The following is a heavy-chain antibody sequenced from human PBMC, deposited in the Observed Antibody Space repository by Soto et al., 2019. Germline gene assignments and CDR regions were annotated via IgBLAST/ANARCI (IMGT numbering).Heavy chain of an antibody. D-gene: IGHD3-10*01. Sequence: SETLSLTCTVSGDSISSNQWGWIRQPPGKGLEWIGYISKSGSANHNPSLKSRVTMSIDMAKNQFSLRLSSMTAADTAVYFCDRAHMGSLDYWGHGTLVTVSS. CDR3: DRAHMGSLDY. J-gene: IGHJ4*01. CDR2: ISKSGSA. V-gene: IGHV4-59*01. CDR1: GDSISSNQ.